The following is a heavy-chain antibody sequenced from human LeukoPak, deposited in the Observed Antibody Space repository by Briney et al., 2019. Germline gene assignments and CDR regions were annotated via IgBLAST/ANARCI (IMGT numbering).Heavy chain of an antibody. J-gene: IGHJ6*02. Sequence: VASVKVSCKASGGTFSSYAISWVRQAPGQGLEWMGRIIPILGIANYAQKFQGRVTITADKSTSTAYMELSSLRSEDTAVYYCASDIVVVPAARYYYYYGMDVWGQGTTVTVSS. CDR3: ASDIVVVPAARYYYYYGMDV. D-gene: IGHD2-2*01. V-gene: IGHV1-69*04. CDR2: IIPILGIA. CDR1: GGTFSSYA.